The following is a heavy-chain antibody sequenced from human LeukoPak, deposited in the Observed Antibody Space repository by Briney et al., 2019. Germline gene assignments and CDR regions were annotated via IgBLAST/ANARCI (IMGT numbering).Heavy chain of an antibody. Sequence: SVKVSCTASGGTFSSYAISWVRQAPGQGLEWMGGITPIFGTANYAQKFQGRVTITADESTSTAYMELSSLRSEDTAVYYCARDNRGSVPYGMDVWGQGTTVTVSS. J-gene: IGHJ6*02. CDR2: ITPIFGTA. D-gene: IGHD7-27*01. CDR1: GGTFSSYA. CDR3: ARDNRGSVPYGMDV. V-gene: IGHV1-69*13.